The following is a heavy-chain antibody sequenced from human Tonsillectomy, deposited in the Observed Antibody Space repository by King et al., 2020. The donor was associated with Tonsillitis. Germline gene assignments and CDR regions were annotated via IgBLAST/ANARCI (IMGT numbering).Heavy chain of an antibody. V-gene: IGHV3-30*04. D-gene: IGHD6-19*01. CDR3: ARSIAVADPFDQ. Sequence: VQLVESGGGVVQPGRSLRLSCSASGFTLSSYAMHWVRQAPGKGLEWMAVISYDGSYQYYADSVKGRFTISRDNPRNTLFLQMNSLKTEDTAVYSCARSIAVADPFDQRGQGILVIVSS. CDR1: GFTLSSYA. J-gene: IGHJ4*02. CDR2: ISYDGSYQ.